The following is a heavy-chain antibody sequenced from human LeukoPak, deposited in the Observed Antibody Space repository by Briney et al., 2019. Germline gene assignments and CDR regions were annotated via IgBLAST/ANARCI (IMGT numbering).Heavy chain of an antibody. V-gene: IGHV1-18*01. CDR3: ARRPGGYYYYYMDV. Sequence: ASVKVSCKASGYTFTSYGISWVRQAPGQGLEWMGWISAYNGHTNYAQKVQGRVTMTTDTSTNTAYMELRSLTSDDTAVYYCARRPGGYYYYYMDVWGKGTTVTVSS. J-gene: IGHJ6*03. D-gene: IGHD3-10*01. CDR1: GYTFTSYG. CDR2: ISAYNGHT.